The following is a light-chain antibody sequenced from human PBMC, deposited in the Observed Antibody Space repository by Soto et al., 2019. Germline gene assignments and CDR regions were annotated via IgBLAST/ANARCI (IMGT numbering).Light chain of an antibody. CDR1: QSVTNDY. Sequence: EIVLTQSPGTLSLSPGDRATLSCRASQSVTNDYLAWYQQKPGQAPRLLIYGASTRATGIPDRFNGSGSRTDFTLTISRLEPEDFAVFYCQQYGGSPLFTFGPGTKVDIK. CDR3: QQYGGSPLFT. CDR2: GAS. V-gene: IGKV3-20*01. J-gene: IGKJ3*01.